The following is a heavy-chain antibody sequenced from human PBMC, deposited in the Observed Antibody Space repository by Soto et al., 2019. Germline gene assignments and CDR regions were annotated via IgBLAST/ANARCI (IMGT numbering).Heavy chain of an antibody. D-gene: IGHD7-27*01. Sequence: QVQLVQSGAEVKKPGASVKVSCKASGYTFTNYAMHWVRQAPGQRLEWMGWINAGNGNTKYSQKFQGRVTITRDTSASTVYRELSSLRSEDTAVYYCAINGVGTYHFDYWGQGTLVTVSS. CDR1: GYTFTNYA. V-gene: IGHV1-3*01. CDR3: AINGVGTYHFDY. J-gene: IGHJ4*02. CDR2: INAGNGNT.